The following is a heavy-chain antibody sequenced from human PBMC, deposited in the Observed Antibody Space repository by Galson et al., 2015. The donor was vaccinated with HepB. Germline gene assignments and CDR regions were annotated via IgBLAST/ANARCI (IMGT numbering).Heavy chain of an antibody. J-gene: IGHJ6*02. CDR2: IENDGSDT. D-gene: IGHD2-21*02. CDR1: GFTLRSHW. CDR3: ARETAKYYYYGMDV. Sequence: SLRLSCAASGFTLRSHWMHWVRQAPGKGLLWVSRIENDGSDTSYAGSVKGRFTISRDNAKNTLYLQMNSLRAEDTAVYYCARETAKYYYYGMDVWGQGTTVTVSS. V-gene: IGHV3-74*01.